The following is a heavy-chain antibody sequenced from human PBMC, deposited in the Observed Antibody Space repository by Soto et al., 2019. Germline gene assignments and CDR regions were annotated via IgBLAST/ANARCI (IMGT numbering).Heavy chain of an antibody. CDR2: ISYDGSNK. Sequence: QVQLVESGGGVVQPGGSLRLSCAASGFTFSSYGMHWVRQAPGKGLEWVAVISYDGSNKYYADSVKGRFTISRDNSKNTLYLQMNGLRAEDTAVYYCAKGSTAMTYFDYWGQGTLGTVSS. CDR1: GFTFSSYG. CDR3: AKGSTAMTYFDY. V-gene: IGHV3-30*18. D-gene: IGHD5-18*01. J-gene: IGHJ4*02.